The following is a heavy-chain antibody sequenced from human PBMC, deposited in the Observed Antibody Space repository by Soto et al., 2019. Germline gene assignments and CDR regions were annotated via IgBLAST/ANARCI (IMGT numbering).Heavy chain of an antibody. CDR1: GFTFISYA. CDR2: ISGGGDAT. CDR3: ARKVPGSTTRPDYWYFDL. J-gene: IGHJ2*01. V-gene: IGHV3-23*01. Sequence: EVQLLESGGGLVQPGGSLRLSCAASGFTFISYAMNWVRQAPGKGLQWVSAISGGGDATFYADSVNGRFTISRDNSRNTVTLQMNSLGADDTAVYYCARKVPGSTTRPDYWYFDLWGRGTLVTVSS. D-gene: IGHD3-10*01.